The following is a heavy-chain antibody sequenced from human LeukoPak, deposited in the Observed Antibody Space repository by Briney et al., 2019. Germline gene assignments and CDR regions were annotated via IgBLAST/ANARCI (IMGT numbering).Heavy chain of an antibody. V-gene: IGHV4-4*07. CDR3: ARGRTGYQLLPTKKDYSYYYMDV. Sequence: SETLSLTCTVSGGSISSYYWSWIRQPAGKGLEWIGRIYTSGSTNYNPSLKSRVTISVDTSKNQFSLKLSSVTAADTAVYYCARGRTGYQLLPTKKDYSYYYMDVWDKGTTVTVSS. CDR1: GGSISSYY. D-gene: IGHD2-2*01. J-gene: IGHJ6*03. CDR2: IYTSGST.